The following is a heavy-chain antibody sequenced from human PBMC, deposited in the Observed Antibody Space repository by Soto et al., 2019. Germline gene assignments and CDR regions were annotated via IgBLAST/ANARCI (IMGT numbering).Heavy chain of an antibody. D-gene: IGHD3-10*01. CDR1: GFTFSSYG. Sequence: QVQLVESGGGVVQPGRSLRLSCAASGFTFSSYGMHWVRQAPGKGLEWVAVISYDGSNKYYADSVKGRFTISRDNSKNTLYLQMNSLRAEDTAVYYCAKGGSHMDVWGKGTTVTVSS. V-gene: IGHV3-30*18. CDR2: ISYDGSNK. CDR3: AKGGSHMDV. J-gene: IGHJ6*04.